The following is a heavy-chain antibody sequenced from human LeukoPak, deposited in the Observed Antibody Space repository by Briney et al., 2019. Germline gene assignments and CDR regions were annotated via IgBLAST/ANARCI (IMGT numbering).Heavy chain of an antibody. CDR2: IGSSSSTI. CDR1: GFTFSKYS. J-gene: IGHJ3*01. Sequence: GESLRLSCETSGFTFSKYSMNWVRQAPGKGLEWVSYIGSSSSTIHYADSVKGRFTFSRDNAKNSLYLQMNSLTAEDTAVYYCARDLSQDFLSGYLDAFDLWGQGTMVTVSS. D-gene: IGHD3-3*01. CDR3: ARDLSQDFLSGYLDAFDL. V-gene: IGHV3-48*01.